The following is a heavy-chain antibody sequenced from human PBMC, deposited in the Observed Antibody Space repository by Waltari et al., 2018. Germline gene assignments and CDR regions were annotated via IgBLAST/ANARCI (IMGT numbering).Heavy chain of an antibody. Sequence: QLQLQESGPGLVKPSETLSLTCTVPGGSISSSSYYWGWIRQPPGQGLEWIGSIYYSGSTYYNPSLKSRVTISVDTSKNQFSLKLSSVTAADTAVYYCARPRTPYYYDSSGYYYPFDYWGQGTLVTVSS. CDR2: IYYSGST. CDR1: GGSISSSSYY. CDR3: ARPRTPYYYDSSGYYYPFDY. J-gene: IGHJ4*02. D-gene: IGHD3-22*01. V-gene: IGHV4-39*01.